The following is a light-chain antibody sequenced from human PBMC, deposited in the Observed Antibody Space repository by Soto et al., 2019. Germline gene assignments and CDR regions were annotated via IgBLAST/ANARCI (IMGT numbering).Light chain of an antibody. CDR2: DVS. J-gene: IGLJ2*01. V-gene: IGLV2-11*01. CDR1: SGDVGGYNY. CDR3: CSYAGSYILI. Sequence: QSVLTQPRSVSGSPGQSVTISCTGTSGDVGGYNYVSWYQQHPGKVPKLMIFDVSKRPSGVPDRFSGSKSGNTASLTISGLQAEDEADYHCCSYAGSYILIFGGGTKVTVL.